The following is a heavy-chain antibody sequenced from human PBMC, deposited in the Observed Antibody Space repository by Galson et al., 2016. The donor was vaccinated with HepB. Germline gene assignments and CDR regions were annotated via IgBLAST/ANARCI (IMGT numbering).Heavy chain of an antibody. Sequence: SLRLSCAASGFTFSSYGMHWVRQAPGRGLEWVTVISYDGSNKYYGETVKGRFTVSRDNSKNTLFLQMNILRAEDTAVYYCAKDKKAFGYWSDGSCYSGGMDVWGQGSTVTVSS. CDR3: AKDKKAFGYWSDGSCYSGGMDV. D-gene: IGHD2-15*01. J-gene: IGHJ6*02. CDR2: ISYDGSNK. CDR1: GFTFSSYG. V-gene: IGHV3-30*18.